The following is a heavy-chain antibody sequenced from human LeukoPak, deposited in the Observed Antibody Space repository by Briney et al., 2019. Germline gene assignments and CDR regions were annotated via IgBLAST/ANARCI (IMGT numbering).Heavy chain of an antibody. V-gene: IGHV4-34*01. D-gene: IGHD2-15*01. CDR1: GGSLSGYY. J-gene: IGHJ4*02. Sequence: SETLSLTCAVYGGSLSGYYWTWIRQTPGKGLECIGEINYSGNTNYNRSLKSRVTISADTSKNQFSLRLSSVTAADTAVYYCARRGTAYCRGGNCYSDKYFHYWGQGTQVTVSS. CDR3: ARRGTAYCRGGNCYSDKYFHY. CDR2: INYSGNT.